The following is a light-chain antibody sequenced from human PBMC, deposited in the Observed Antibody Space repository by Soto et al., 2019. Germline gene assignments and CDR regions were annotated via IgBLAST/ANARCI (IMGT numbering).Light chain of an antibody. CDR1: QSVSSN. CDR2: GAS. CDR3: QQYNNWPLT. J-gene: IGKJ4*01. Sequence: EIVMTQSPANLSVCPGEKSALSCRTSQSVSSNLAWYQQKPGQAPRLLIYGASTRATGIPARFSGSGSGTEFTLTISSLQSEDFAVYYCQQYNNWPLTFGGGTKVDIK. V-gene: IGKV3-15*01.